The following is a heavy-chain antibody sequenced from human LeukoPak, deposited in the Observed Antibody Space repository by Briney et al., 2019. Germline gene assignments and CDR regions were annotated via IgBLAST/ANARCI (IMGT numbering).Heavy chain of an antibody. V-gene: IGHV1-2*02. Sequence: ASVKVSCKASGYTFTGHFMHWVRQAPGQGPEWMGWINPNDGGTNYAQKFQGRVTMTRDTSINTAYMELSRLRSDDTAVYYCARSHSSGWPFPQGNYFDYWGQGTLVTVSS. CDR1: GYTFTGHF. CDR2: INPNDGGT. CDR3: ARSHSSGWPFPQGNYFDY. D-gene: IGHD6-19*01. J-gene: IGHJ4*02.